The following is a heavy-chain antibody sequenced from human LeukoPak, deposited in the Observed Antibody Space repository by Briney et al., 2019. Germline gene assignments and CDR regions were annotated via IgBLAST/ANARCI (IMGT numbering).Heavy chain of an antibody. CDR2: ISAYNGNT. CDR1: GYTFTTYG. J-gene: IGHJ3*02. CDR3: ARHIIAAAAFDI. V-gene: IGHV1-18*01. D-gene: IGHD6-13*01. Sequence: GASVKVSCKASGYTFTTYGISWVRQAPGQGLEWMGWISAYNGNTDYAQKLQGRVAMTTDTSTSTAYMELRSLRSDDTAVYYCARHIIAAAAFDIWGQGTMVTVSS.